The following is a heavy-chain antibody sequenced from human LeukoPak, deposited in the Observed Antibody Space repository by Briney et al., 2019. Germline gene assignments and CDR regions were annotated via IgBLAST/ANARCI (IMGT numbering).Heavy chain of an antibody. J-gene: IGHJ3*02. CDR1: GLTFSSYT. CDR3: ARELTIFGVVIQRYDAFDI. Sequence: GGSLRLSCAASGLTFSSYTMDWVRQAPGKGLEWVAVISYDGSNKYYADSVKGRFTISRDNSKNTLYLQMNSLRAEDTAGYYCARELTIFGVVIQRYDAFDIWGQGTMVTVSS. V-gene: IGHV3-30-3*01. D-gene: IGHD3-3*01. CDR2: ISYDGSNK.